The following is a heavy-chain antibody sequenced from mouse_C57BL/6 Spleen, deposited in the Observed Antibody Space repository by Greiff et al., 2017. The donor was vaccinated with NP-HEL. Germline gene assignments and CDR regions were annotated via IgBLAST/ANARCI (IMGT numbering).Heavy chain of an antibody. J-gene: IGHJ4*01. D-gene: IGHD2-3*01. V-gene: IGHV1-82*01. CDR3: ARGDDGYFLDY. Sequence: QVQLKESGPELVKPGASVKISCKASGYAFSSSWMNWVKQRPGKGLEWIGRIYPGDGDTNYNGKFKGKATLTADKSSSTAYMQLSSLTSEDSAVYFCARGDDGYFLDYWGQGTSVTVSS. CDR2: IYPGDGDT. CDR1: GYAFSSSW.